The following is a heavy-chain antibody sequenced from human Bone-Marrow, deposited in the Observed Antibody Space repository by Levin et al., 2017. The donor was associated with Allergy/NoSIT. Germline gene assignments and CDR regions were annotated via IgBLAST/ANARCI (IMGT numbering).Heavy chain of an antibody. CDR2: ISWNSVKI. V-gene: IGHV3-9*01. CDR3: VKDKEVTGTLSLMGMDV. J-gene: IGHJ6*02. D-gene: IGHD1-20*01. CDR1: GFKFDDYV. Sequence: SLKISCAASGFKFDDYVMHWVRQAPGKGLEWVSSISWNSVKIGYADSVKGRFTIARDNAKNSLNLQMNSLRPEDTAVYYCVKDKEVTGTLSLMGMDVWGQGTMVTVSS.